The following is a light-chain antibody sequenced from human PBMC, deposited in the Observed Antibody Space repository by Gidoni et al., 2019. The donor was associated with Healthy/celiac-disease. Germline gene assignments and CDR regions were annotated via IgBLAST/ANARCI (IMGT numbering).Light chain of an antibody. CDR2: QDS. Sequence: SYELTQPPSASVSPGQTASITCSGDKLGDKYACWYQQKPGQSPVLVIYQDSKRPSGIPARFSGSNAGNTATLTISGTQAMDEADDYCQAWDSSTGVFGGGTKLTVL. CDR3: QAWDSSTGV. CDR1: KLGDKY. J-gene: IGLJ2*01. V-gene: IGLV3-1*01.